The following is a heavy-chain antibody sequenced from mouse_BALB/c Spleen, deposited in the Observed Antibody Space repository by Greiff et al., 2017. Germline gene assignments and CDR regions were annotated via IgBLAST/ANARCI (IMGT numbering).Heavy chain of an antibody. CDR1: GYTFTSYW. CDR2: IYPGSGST. CDR3: TRGPTMITTAWFAY. Sequence: LQQPGSELVRPGASVKLSCKASGYTFTSYWMHWVKQRPGQGLEWIGNIYPGSGSTNYDEKFKSKATLTVDTSSSTAYMQLSSLTSEDSAVYYCTRGPTMITTAWFAYWGQGTLVTVSA. D-gene: IGHD2-4*01. V-gene: IGHV1S22*01. J-gene: IGHJ3*01.